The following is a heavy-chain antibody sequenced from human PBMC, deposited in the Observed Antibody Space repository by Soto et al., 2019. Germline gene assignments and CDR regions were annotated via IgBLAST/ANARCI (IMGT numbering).Heavy chain of an antibody. V-gene: IGHV1-18*01. CDR2: ISGYNGNT. CDR3: ASDPKGHFIEY. J-gene: IGHJ4*02. CDR1: GYTFTSYG. Sequence: QVQLVQSGAEVKKPGASVKVSCKTSGYTFTSYGVAWVRQAPGQGLEWMGWISGYNGNTNYAQKLQGRVTMTTDTSTSTAYMELRSLRSDDTAVYYCASDPKGHFIEYWGQGTLVTVSS.